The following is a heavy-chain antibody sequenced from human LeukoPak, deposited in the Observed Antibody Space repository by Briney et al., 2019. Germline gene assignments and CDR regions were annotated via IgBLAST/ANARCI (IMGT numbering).Heavy chain of an antibody. D-gene: IGHD3-9*01. V-gene: IGHV3-48*01. Sequence: GGSLRLSCAASGFTFSTYSMNWVRQAPGKGLEWVSYISTSSSIIYYADSVKGRFTISRDNAKNSLYLQMDSLRAEDTAVYFCAKENYDILTGYPIDYWGQGTLVTVSS. CDR2: ISTSSSII. CDR3: AKENYDILTGYPIDY. CDR1: GFTFSTYS. J-gene: IGHJ4*02.